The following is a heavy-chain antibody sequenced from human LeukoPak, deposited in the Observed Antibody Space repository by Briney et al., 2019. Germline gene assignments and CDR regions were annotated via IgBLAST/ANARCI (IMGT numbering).Heavy chain of an antibody. J-gene: IGHJ4*02. D-gene: IGHD3-16*01. CDR1: GFSSSNYA. CDR2: ITSSGDDT. CDR3: AFDWGFDY. Sequence: PGGSLRLTCAVSGFSSSNYAMSWVRQAPGKGLEWVSSITSSGDDTFYAVSVKGRFTISRDNSWDTVFLQMNSLRADDTAVYYCAFDWGFDYCGQGTLVTVSS. V-gene: IGHV3-23*01.